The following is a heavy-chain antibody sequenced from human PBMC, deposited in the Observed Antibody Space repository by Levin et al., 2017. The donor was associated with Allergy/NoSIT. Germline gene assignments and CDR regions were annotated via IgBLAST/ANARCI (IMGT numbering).Heavy chain of an antibody. CDR3: AHRHAAAAPHDAFDI. V-gene: IGHV2-5*02. CDR1: GFSLSTSGVG. CDR2: IYWDDDK. J-gene: IGHJ3*02. Sequence: KGSGPTLVKPTQTLTLTCTFSGFSLSTSGVGVGWIRQPPGKALEWLALIYWDDDKRYSPSLKSRLTITKDTSKNQVVLTMTNMDPVDTATYYCAHRHAAAAPHDAFDIWGQGTMVTVSS. D-gene: IGHD6-13*01.